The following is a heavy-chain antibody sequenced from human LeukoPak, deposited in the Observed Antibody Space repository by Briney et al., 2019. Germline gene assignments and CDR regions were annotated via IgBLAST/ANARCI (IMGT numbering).Heavy chain of an antibody. Sequence: PSETLSLTCTVSGYSISSGYYWGWIRQPPGKGLEWIGSIYHSGSTYYNPSLKSRVTISVDTSKNQFSLKLSSVTAADTAVYYCARGLMFIESRFDYWGQGTLVTVSS. J-gene: IGHJ4*02. V-gene: IGHV4-38-2*02. CDR2: IYHSGST. CDR1: GYSISSGYY. D-gene: IGHD2-15*01. CDR3: ARGLMFIESRFDY.